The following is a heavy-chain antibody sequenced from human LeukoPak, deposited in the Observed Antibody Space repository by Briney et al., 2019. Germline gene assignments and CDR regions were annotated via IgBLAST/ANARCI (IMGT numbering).Heavy chain of an antibody. D-gene: IGHD5-24*01. V-gene: IGHV4-39*07. CDR1: GGSISSSSYY. Sequence: NPSETLSLTCTVSGGSISSSSYYWGWIRQPPGKGLEWIGSIYYSGSTYYNPSLKSRFTISVDTSKNQFSLKLSSVTAADTAVYYCARISRRDGYSTTFDYWGQGTLVTVSS. CDR3: ARISRRDGYSTTFDY. J-gene: IGHJ4*02. CDR2: IYYSGST.